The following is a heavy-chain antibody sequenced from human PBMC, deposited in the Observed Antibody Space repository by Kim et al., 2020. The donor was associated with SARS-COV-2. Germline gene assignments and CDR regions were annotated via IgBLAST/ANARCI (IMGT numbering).Heavy chain of an antibody. CDR1: GYTFTNYY. Sequence: ASVKVSCKASGYTFTNYYMHWVRQAPGQGLEWMGIINPSGGTTSYAQKFQGRVAMTRDTSTTTVYMELSSLRSDDTAIYYCARDYVLIAAPDGSHWYFDLWGRGTLVTVSS. D-gene: IGHD6-25*01. V-gene: IGHV1-46*01. CDR3: ARDYVLIAAPDGSHWYFDL. CDR2: INPSGGTT. J-gene: IGHJ2*01.